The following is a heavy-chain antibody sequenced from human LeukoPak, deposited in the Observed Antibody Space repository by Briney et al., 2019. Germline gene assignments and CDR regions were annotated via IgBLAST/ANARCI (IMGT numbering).Heavy chain of an antibody. CDR2: IRYDGSNK. CDR1: GFTFSSYG. Sequence: GGSLRLSCAASGFTFSSYGMHWVRQAPGKGLEWVAFIRYDGSNKYYADSVKGRFTISRDNSKNTLYLQMNSLRAEGTAVYYCVRGYSVSLWGQGTLVTVSS. D-gene: IGHD5/OR15-5a*01. J-gene: IGHJ4*02. CDR3: VRGYSVSL. V-gene: IGHV3-30*02.